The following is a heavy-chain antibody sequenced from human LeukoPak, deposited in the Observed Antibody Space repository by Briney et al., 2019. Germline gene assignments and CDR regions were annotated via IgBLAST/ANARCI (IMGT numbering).Heavy chain of an antibody. CDR3: ARDAKCRY. CDR2: ISDTGADS. J-gene: IGHJ4*02. Sequence: QPGGSLRLSCAASGFPFSSYAMSWVRQAPGKGLEWVAAISDTGADSYYADSVKGRVTISRDNSRNTLYLQMNSLRAEDTAVYYCARDAKCRYWGQGTLVTVSS. D-gene: IGHD2-15*01. CDR1: GFPFSSYA. V-gene: IGHV3-23*01.